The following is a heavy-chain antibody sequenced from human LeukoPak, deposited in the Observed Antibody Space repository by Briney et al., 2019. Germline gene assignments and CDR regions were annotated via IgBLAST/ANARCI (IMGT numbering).Heavy chain of an antibody. D-gene: IGHD4/OR15-4a*01. CDR3: ARRAGAYSHPYDY. J-gene: IGHJ4*02. Sequence: PGGSLRLSCAASGFTVSSNYMSWVRQAPGKGLEWVSVIYSGGSTYYADSVKGRFTISRDNSKNTLYLQMNSLRAEDTALYYCARRAGAYSHPYDYWGQGTLVTVSS. CDR1: GFTVSSNY. CDR2: IYSGGST. V-gene: IGHV3-66*04.